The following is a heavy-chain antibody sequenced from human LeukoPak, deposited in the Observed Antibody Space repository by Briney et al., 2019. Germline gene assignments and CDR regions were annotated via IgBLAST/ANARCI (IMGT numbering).Heavy chain of an antibody. CDR1: GCTFSSYA. CDR3: ARDSIHLWLRGWFDY. V-gene: IGHV3-30-3*01. D-gene: IGHD5-18*01. J-gene: IGHJ4*02. Sequence: QPGRSLRLSCAASGCTFSSYAMHWVRQAPGKGLEWVAVISYDGTNKYYADSVKGRFTISRDNSKSTLYLQMNSLRAEDTAVYYCARDSIHLWLRGWFDYWGQGTLVTVSS. CDR2: ISYDGTNK.